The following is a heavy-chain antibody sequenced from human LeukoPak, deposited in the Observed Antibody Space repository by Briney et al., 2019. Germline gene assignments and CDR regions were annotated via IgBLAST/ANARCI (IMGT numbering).Heavy chain of an antibody. CDR3: ARLTPYSGSPLGDY. CDR1: GGSIRSYS. Sequence: SETLSLTCTVSGGSIRSYSWSWIRQPPGKGLEWIGYIYYSGSTNYNPSLKSRVTISVDTSKNQFSLKLSSVTAADTAVYYCARLTPYSGSPLGDYWGQGTLVTVSS. V-gene: IGHV4-59*12. D-gene: IGHD1-26*01. CDR2: IYYSGST. J-gene: IGHJ4*02.